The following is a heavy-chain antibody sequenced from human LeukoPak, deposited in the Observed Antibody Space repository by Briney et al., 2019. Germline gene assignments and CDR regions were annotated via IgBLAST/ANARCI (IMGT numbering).Heavy chain of an antibody. J-gene: IGHJ4*02. CDR1: GGSISSYS. V-gene: IGHV4-59*01. CDR2: IYYSGST. D-gene: IGHD3-10*02. Sequence: SQTLSLTCNVSGGSISSYSWSWIRQPPGKGLEWIGYIYYSGSTNYNPSLKSRVTISVDKSKNQFSLKLSSVTAADTAVYYCARSDTYYVKPFDYWGQGTLVTVSS. CDR3: ARSDTYYVKPFDY.